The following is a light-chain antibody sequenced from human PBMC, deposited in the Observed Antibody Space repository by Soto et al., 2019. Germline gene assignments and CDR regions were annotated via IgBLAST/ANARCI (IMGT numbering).Light chain of an antibody. Sequence: DIQMTQSPSSVSASVGDRGTITCRASQDISSWLAWYQQKPGKDPKLLIYAASSLQSEVTSRFSGSGSGTDFTLTISSLQPEDFATYYCQQANSFPPPFGQGTKLEIK. V-gene: IGKV1-12*01. CDR3: QQANSFPPP. J-gene: IGKJ2*01. CDR1: QDISSW. CDR2: AAS.